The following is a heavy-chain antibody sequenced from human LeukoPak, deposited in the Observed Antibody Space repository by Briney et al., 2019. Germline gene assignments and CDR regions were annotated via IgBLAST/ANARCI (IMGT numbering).Heavy chain of an antibody. J-gene: IGHJ5*02. V-gene: IGHV4-59*12. CDR3: AREHLTMVRGVILNWFDP. D-gene: IGHD3-10*01. CDR1: GGSISSYY. Sequence: PSETLSLTCTVSGGSISSYYWSWIRQPPGKGLEWIGYIYYSGSTNYNPSLKSRVTISVDTSKNQFSLKLSSVTAADTAVYYCAREHLTMVRGVILNWFDPWGQGTLVTVSS. CDR2: IYYSGST.